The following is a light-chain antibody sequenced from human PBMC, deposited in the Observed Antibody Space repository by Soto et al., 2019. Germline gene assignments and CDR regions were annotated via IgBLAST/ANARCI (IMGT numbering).Light chain of an antibody. CDR2: AAS. Sequence: DIQMTQTPSSLSASVGDRVTITCRASQSISSYLNLYQQXPGKAPXILXYAASSLQSGVPSRFSGSRSWTDFTLTISRLEPEDFAVYYCQQYGSSPRWTFGQGSKV. V-gene: IGKV1-39*01. CDR3: QQYGSSPRWT. J-gene: IGKJ1*01. CDR1: QSISSY.